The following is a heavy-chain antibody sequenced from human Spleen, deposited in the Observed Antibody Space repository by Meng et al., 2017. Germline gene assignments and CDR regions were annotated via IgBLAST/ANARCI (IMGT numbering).Heavy chain of an antibody. CDR3: ARLSYYDSSGYYMSGVDV. Sequence: SVKVSCKPSGYNFPDYYIHWVRQAPGQGLEWMGGIIPILGTANYAQKFQGRVAIMTDESTSTAYMELSGLRSEDTAVYYCARLSYYDSSGYYMSGVDVWGQGTTVTVSS. D-gene: IGHD3-22*01. V-gene: IGHV1-69*16. J-gene: IGHJ6*02. CDR1: GYNFPDYY. CDR2: IIPILGTA.